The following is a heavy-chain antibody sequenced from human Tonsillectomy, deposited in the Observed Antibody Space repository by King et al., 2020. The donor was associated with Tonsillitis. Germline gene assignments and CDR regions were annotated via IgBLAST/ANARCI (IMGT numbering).Heavy chain of an antibody. V-gene: IGHV3-53*01. Sequence: VQLVESGGGLIHPGGSLRLSCAVSGFTVSSDHMGWVRQAPGKGLEWVAVIYIDGNKNYADSVKGRVTVSRDNSKNTVDLQMNSLRAEDTAVYYCARGGCSSCVSDYWGQGNLVTVSS. CDR1: GFTVSSDH. J-gene: IGHJ4*02. CDR2: IYIDGNK. CDR3: ARGGCSSCVSDY. D-gene: IGHD6-13*01.